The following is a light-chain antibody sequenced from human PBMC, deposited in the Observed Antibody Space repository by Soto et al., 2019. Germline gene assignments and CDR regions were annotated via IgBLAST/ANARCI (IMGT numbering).Light chain of an antibody. V-gene: IGKV1-27*01. CDR2: AAY. CDR1: QDISTY. J-gene: IGKJ4*01. Sequence: DIQMTQAPSSLSVSVGDRVTITCRARQDISTYLAWYQQKPGKVPKLLISAAYTLQSGVPPRFSSSGSGTDFTLTISSLQPEDVATYYCQKYDNAPLTFGGGTKVEIK. CDR3: QKYDNAPLT.